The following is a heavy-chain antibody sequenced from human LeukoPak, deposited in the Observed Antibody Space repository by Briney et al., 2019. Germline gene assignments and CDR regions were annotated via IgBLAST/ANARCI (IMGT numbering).Heavy chain of an antibody. V-gene: IGHV3-11*01. J-gene: IGHJ4*02. CDR3: ARSVEMATILLDY. CDR2: ISSSGSTI. D-gene: IGHD5-24*01. Sequence: PGGSLRLSCAASGFTFSDYYMSWIRQAPGKGLEWVSYISSSGSTIYYADSAKGRFTISRDNAKNSLYLQMNSLRAEDTAVYYCARSVEMATILLDYWGQGTLVTVSS. CDR1: GFTFSDYY.